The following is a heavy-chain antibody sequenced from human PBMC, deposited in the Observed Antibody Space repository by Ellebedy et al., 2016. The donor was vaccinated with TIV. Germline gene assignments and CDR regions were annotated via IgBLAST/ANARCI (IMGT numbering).Heavy chain of an antibody. V-gene: IGHV1-3*01. CDR3: ARLSRVYDSSGYNWFDP. CDR1: GYTFTTYA. Sequence: AASVKVSCKASGYTFTTYAMHWVRQALGQRPEWMGWINAGNGNTKYSQKFQGRVTITRDTSASTAYMELSSLRSEDTAVYYCARLSRVYDSSGYNWFDPWGQGTLVTVSS. D-gene: IGHD3-22*01. J-gene: IGHJ5*02. CDR2: INAGNGNT.